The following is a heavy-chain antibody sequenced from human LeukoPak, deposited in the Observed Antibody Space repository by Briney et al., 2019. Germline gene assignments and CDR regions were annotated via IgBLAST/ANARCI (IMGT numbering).Heavy chain of an antibody. D-gene: IGHD1-7*01. J-gene: IGHJ4*02. CDR2: IKSKTDGGTT. CDR3: ARDPDYEGTI. V-gene: IGHV3-15*07. Sequence: GGSLRLSCAASGFIFSNAWMNWVRQAPGKGLEWVGRIKSKTDGGTTDYAAPVKGRFTISRDNSKNTLYLQMNSLRAEDTAVYYCARDPDYEGTIWGQGTLVTVSS. CDR1: GFIFSNAW.